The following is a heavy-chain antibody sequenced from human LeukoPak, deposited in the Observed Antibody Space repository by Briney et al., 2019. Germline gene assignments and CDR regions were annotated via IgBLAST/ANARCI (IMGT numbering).Heavy chain of an antibody. D-gene: IGHD5-18*01. V-gene: IGHV3-21*01. Sequence: SSISSSSSYIYYADSVKGRFTISRDNAKNSLYLQMNSLRAEDTAVYYCARSPIQLWTPVDYWGQGTLVTVSS. CDR2: ISSSSSYI. CDR3: ARSPIQLWTPVDY. J-gene: IGHJ4*02.